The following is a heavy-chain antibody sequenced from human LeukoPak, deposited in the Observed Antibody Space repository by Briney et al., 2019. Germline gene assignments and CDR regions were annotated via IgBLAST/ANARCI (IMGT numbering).Heavy chain of an antibody. D-gene: IGHD3-16*01. Sequence: ASVKVSCKASGYTFSVYYIQWVRRAPGQGLEWMGWINMYTANPAYAQGFTERFVFSLDTSVTTAYLQISNLKTEDTAVYYCARHDNDDDFDYWGQGTLVTVSS. V-gene: IGHV7-4-1*02. J-gene: IGHJ4*02. CDR2: INMYTANP. CDR1: GYTFSVYY. CDR3: ARHDNDDDFDY.